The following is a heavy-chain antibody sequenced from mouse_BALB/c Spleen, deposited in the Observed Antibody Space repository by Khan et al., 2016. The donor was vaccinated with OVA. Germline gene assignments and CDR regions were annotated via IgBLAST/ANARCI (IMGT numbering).Heavy chain of an antibody. CDR3: AGRKHWYFDV. CDR1: GYTFTDYS. Sequence: QIQLVQSGPELKRPGETVKISCMASGYTFTDYSMHWVKQAPGKGLKWMGWINTETGEPKYADDFKGRFAFSLETSASTAYLQINNLKNEDTATYCWAGRKHWYFDVWGAGTTVTGAS. CDR2: INTETGEP. J-gene: IGHJ1*01. V-gene: IGHV9-2-1*01.